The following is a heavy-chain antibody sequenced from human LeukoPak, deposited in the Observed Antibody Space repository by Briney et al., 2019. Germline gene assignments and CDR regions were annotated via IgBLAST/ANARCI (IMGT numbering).Heavy chain of an antibody. CDR3: ARDFTMVRGVIDSYGMDV. V-gene: IGHV4-59*13. CDR1: GGSLSSYY. J-gene: IGHJ6*02. CDR2: IYYSGYT. Sequence: SETLSLTCTVSGGSLSSYYWSWIRQPPGKGLEWIGYIYYSGYTNYNPSLQSRVTMSVDTSKNQFALKLSSVTAADTAVYYCARDFTMVRGVIDSYGMDVWGQGTTVTISS. D-gene: IGHD3-10*01.